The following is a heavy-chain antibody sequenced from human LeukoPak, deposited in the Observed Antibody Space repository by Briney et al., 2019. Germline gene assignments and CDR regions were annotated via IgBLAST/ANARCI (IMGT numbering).Heavy chain of an antibody. D-gene: IGHD4-17*01. CDR2: INHSGST. Sequence: SETLSLTCAVYGGSFSVYYWSWIRQPPGKGLEWIGEINHSGSTNYNPSLKSRVTISVDTSKNQFSLKLSSVTAADTAVYYCARGSRINHDYGDYVVGMDVWGQGTTVTVSS. J-gene: IGHJ6*02. V-gene: IGHV4-34*01. CDR3: ARGSRINHDYGDYVVGMDV. CDR1: GGSFSVYY.